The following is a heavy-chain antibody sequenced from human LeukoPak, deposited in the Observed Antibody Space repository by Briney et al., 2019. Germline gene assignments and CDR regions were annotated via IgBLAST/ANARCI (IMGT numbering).Heavy chain of an antibody. CDR2: INSDGSST. D-gene: IGHD4-17*01. J-gene: IGHJ4*02. Sequence: PGGSLRLSCAASGFTFSSYSMNWVRQAPGKGLVWVSRINSDGSSTNYADSVKGRFTISRDNAKNTLYLQMNSLRAEDTAVYYCARGGDYGDYEGISYWGQGTLVTVSS. CDR3: ARGGDYGDYEGISY. V-gene: IGHV3-74*01. CDR1: GFTFSSYS.